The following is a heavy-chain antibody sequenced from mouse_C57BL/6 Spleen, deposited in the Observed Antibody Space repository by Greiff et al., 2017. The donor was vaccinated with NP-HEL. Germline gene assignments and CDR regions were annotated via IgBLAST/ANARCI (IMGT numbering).Heavy chain of an antibody. J-gene: IGHJ1*03. Sequence: QVQLQQSGAELVRPGASVTLSCKASGYTFTDYEMHWVKQTPVHGLEWIGAIDPETGGTAYNQKFKGKAILTADKSSSTAYMELRSLTSEDSAVYYCTRRGYGGYFDVWGTGTTVTVSS. V-gene: IGHV1-15*01. CDR1: GYTFTDYE. CDR3: TRRGYGGYFDV. D-gene: IGHD1-1*01. CDR2: IDPETGGT.